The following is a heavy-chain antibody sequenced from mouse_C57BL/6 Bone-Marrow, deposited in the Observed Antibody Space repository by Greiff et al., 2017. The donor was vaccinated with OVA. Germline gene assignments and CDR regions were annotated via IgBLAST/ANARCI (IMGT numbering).Heavy chain of an antibody. D-gene: IGHD2-1*01. CDR3: TIYYGNPFAY. J-gene: IGHJ3*01. CDR2: IDPENGDT. V-gene: IGHV14-4*01. CDR1: GFNIKDDY. Sequence: VQLQQSGAELVRPGASVKLSCTASGFNIKDDYMHWVKQRPEQGLEWIGWIDPENGDTEYASKFQGKATITADTSSNTAYLQLISLTYKDTAVYDCTIYYGNPFAYWGQGTLVTVSA.